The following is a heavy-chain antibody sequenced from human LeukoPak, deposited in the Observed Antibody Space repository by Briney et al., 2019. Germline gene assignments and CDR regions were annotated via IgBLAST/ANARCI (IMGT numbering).Heavy chain of an antibody. D-gene: IGHD1-1*01. Sequence: ESSETLSLTCTVSGGSISSGGYYWSWIRQHPGKGLEWIGYIYYSGSTYYNPSLKSRVTISVDTSKNQFSLKLSSVTAADTAVYYCARGTGTGSWFDPWGQGTLVTVSS. J-gene: IGHJ5*02. V-gene: IGHV4-31*03. CDR3: ARGTGTGSWFDP. CDR1: GGSISSGGYY. CDR2: IYYSGST.